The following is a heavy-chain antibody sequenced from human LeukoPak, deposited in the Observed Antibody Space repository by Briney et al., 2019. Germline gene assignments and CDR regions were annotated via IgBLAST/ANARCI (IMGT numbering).Heavy chain of an antibody. CDR1: GGSISSSSYY. CDR2: IYYSGST. Sequence: SETLSLTCTVSGGSISSSSYYWGWIRQPPGKGLEWIGSIYYSGSTYYNPSLKSRVTISVDTSKNQFSLKLSSVTTADTAVYYCAKGDYYDSSGYYRYWGQGTLVTVSS. CDR3: AKGDYYDSSGYYRY. J-gene: IGHJ4*02. D-gene: IGHD3-22*01. V-gene: IGHV4-39*07.